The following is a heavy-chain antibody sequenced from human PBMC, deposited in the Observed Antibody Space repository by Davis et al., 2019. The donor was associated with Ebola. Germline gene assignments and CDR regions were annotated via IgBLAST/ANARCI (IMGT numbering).Heavy chain of an antibody. V-gene: IGHV4-31*03. CDR2: IYYSGST. J-gene: IGHJ3*02. D-gene: IGHD3-22*01. CDR1: GGSISSGGYY. CDR3: ARSWDYYDSSGHYPGWAFDI. Sequence: SETLSLTCTVSGGSISSGGYYWSWIRQHPGKGLEWIGYIYYSGSTNYNPSLKSRVTISVDTSKNQFSLKLSSVTAADTAVYYCARSWDYYDSSGHYPGWAFDIWGRGTMVTVSS.